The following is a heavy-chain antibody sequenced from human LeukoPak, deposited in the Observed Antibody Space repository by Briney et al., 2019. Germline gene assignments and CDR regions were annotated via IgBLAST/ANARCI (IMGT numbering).Heavy chain of an antibody. J-gene: IGHJ4*02. CDR2: MNGGVFKT. V-gene: IGHV3-23*01. CDR3: AKAAGDYHLANFES. D-gene: IGHD4-17*01. CDR1: GFTFGSYA. Sequence: PGGSLRLYCTGSGFTFGSYAMTWVRQAPGKGLEWVSSMNGGVFKTYYADSVKGRFTISRDNSKSTLYLQMNSLSAEDTAIYYCAKAAGDYHLANFESWGPGTLVTVSS.